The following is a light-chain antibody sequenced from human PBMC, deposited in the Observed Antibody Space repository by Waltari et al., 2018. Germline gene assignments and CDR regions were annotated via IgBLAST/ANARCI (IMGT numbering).Light chain of an antibody. J-gene: IGLJ3*02. CDR1: SSDAGAYNY. Sequence: QSALTQPPSASGSPGQSATISCAGTSSDAGAYNYASWYQQHPGKVPKLMIYEVTKRPSGVPDRFAGSKSGNTASLTVSGLQAEDEADYYCSSYAGTNNLVFGGGTKLTVL. V-gene: IGLV2-8*01. CDR3: SSYAGTNNLV. CDR2: EVT.